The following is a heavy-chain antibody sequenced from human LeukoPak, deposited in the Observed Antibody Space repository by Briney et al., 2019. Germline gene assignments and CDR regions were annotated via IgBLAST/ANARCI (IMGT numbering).Heavy chain of an antibody. Sequence: SETLSLTCAVYGGSFRGYYWSWIRQPPGKGLEWIGEINHSGSTNYNPSLKSRVTISVDTSKNQFSLKLSSVTAADTAVYYCARHRITMVRGVNNWFDPWGQGTLVTVSS. V-gene: IGHV4-34*01. CDR3: ARHRITMVRGVNNWFDP. J-gene: IGHJ5*02. CDR1: GGSFRGYY. CDR2: INHSGST. D-gene: IGHD3-10*01.